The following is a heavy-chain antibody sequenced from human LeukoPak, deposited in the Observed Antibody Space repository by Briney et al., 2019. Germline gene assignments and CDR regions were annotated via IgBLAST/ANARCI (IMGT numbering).Heavy chain of an antibody. CDR2: IYYSGST. CDR3: ARTAEDYYGSGSYKFDY. V-gene: IGHV4-39*07. D-gene: IGHD3-10*01. Sequence: SETLSLTCTASGGSICSSSYYCGWLRHPPGKRLEWLVRIYYSGSTYYNTSLNSRVTISVDTSKIQFSLKLSSVTAADTAVYYCARTAEDYYGSGSYKFDYWGQGTLVTVSS. CDR1: GGSICSSSYY. J-gene: IGHJ4*02.